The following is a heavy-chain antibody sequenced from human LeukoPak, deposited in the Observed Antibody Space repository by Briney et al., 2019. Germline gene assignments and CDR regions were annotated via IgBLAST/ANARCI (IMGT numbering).Heavy chain of an antibody. D-gene: IGHD2-2*01. CDR3: ARGSESSTSLYFDY. CDR1: GGTFSSYA. CDR2: IIPIFGTA. V-gene: IGHV1-69*13. Sequence: SVKVSCKASGGTFSSYAISWVRQAPGQGLEWMGGIIPIFGTANYAQKFQGGVTITADESTSTAYMELSSLRSEDTPVYYCARGSESSTSLYFDYWGQGTLVTVSS. J-gene: IGHJ4*02.